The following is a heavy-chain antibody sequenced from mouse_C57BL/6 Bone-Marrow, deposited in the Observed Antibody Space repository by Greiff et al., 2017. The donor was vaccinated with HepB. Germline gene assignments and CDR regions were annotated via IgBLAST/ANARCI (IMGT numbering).Heavy chain of an antibody. CDR2: IWTGGGT. V-gene: IGHV2-9-1*01. CDR1: GFSLTSYA. J-gene: IGHJ3*01. D-gene: IGHD1-1*01. CDR3: ARNGDYGSSPGWFAY. Sequence: VKVVESGPGLVAPSQSLSITCTVSGFSLTSYAISWVRQPPGKGLEWLGVIWTGGGTNYNSALKSRLSISKDNSKSQVFLKMNSLQTDDTARYYCARNGDYGSSPGWFAYWGQGTLVTVSA.